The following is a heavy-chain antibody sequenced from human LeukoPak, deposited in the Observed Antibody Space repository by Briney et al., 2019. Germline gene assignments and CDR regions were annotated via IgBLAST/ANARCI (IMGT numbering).Heavy chain of an antibody. D-gene: IGHD1-26*01. CDR1: GGSFSGYY. J-gene: IGHJ5*02. CDR3: ARARSGSYRDRRFDP. Sequence: SETLSLTCAVYGGSFSGYYWSWIRQPPGKGLEWIGEINHSGSTNYNPSLKSRVTISVDTSKNQFSLKLSSVTAADTAVYYCARARSGSYRDRRFDPWGQGTLVTVSS. V-gene: IGHV4-34*01. CDR2: INHSGST.